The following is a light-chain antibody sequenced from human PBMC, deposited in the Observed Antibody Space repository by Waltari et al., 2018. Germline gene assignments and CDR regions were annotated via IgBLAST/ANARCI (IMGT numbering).Light chain of an antibody. CDR1: QRLVSRDGNTY. CDR3: MQATHWPYT. CDR2: ETS. V-gene: IGKV2-30*01. Sequence: DVVVTQAPLSLPVTLGQPASISCRSRQRLVSRDGNTYLNWFHLRQGQSPRRLIYETSKRDSGVPDRFSGSGSGAGFTLKISRVEAEDVGIYYCMQATHWPYTFGQGTKLEIK. J-gene: IGKJ2*01.